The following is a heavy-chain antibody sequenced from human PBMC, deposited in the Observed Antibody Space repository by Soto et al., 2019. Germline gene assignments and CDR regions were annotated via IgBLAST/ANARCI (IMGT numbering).Heavy chain of an antibody. CDR2: IKEDGSEK. D-gene: IGHD1-26*01. Sequence: VWSLRLSFAASGFTFSNYWMTWVRQAPGKGLEWVANIKEDGSEKHYVDSVKGRFTISRDNAKNSLYLQMNSLRVEDTAGYFCLREVVLGAKAWDYWGKGTPVTV. V-gene: IGHV3-7*01. CDR1: GFTFSNYW. J-gene: IGHJ4*02. CDR3: LREVVLGAKAWDY.